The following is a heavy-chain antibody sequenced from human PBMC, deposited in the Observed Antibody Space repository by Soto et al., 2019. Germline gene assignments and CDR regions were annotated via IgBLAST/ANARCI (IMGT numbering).Heavy chain of an antibody. D-gene: IGHD2-2*01. Sequence: PSETLSLTCAVSGGSISSGGYSRSWLRQPPGKGLEWIGYLYHSGSTYYTPSLKSRVTIXVDSSKNQFALNLRSVTATXTPVDYCARVLCYRSSTSCYRNSVNWFDPGGPGTMVTVSS. CDR1: GGSISSGGYS. V-gene: IGHV4-30-2*01. CDR3: ARVLCYRSSTSCYRNSVNWFDP. CDR2: LYHSGST. J-gene: IGHJ5*02.